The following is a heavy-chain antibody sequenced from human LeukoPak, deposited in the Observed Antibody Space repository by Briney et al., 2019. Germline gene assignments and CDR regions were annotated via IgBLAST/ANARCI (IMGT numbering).Heavy chain of an antibody. CDR1: GGPFSGYF. CDR2: IHNSGTT. CDR3: ARRYFYNLGSFPFDF. D-gene: IGHD3-10*01. J-gene: IGHJ4*02. V-gene: IGHV4-34*01. Sequence: PSETLSLTCAVSGGPFSGYFWSWIRQSSGKGLEWIGEIHNSGTTNYNPSLNSRVTISEDTSKNQFYLNLSSVTAADTAVYYCARRYFYNLGSFPFDFWGQGTLVTVSS.